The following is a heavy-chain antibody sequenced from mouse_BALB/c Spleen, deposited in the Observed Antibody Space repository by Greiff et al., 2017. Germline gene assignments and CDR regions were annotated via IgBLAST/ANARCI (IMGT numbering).Heavy chain of an antibody. D-gene: IGHD1-1*01. Sequence: QVQLQQPGAELVKPGASVKLSCKASGYTFTSYYMYWVKQRPGQGLEWIGGINPSNGGTNFNEKFKSKATLTVDKSSSTAYMQLSSLTSEDSAVYCCTRLLRWYFDVWGAGTTVTVSS. V-gene: IGHV1S81*02. CDR2: INPSNGGT. CDR3: TRLLRWYFDV. CDR1: GYTFTSYY. J-gene: IGHJ1*01.